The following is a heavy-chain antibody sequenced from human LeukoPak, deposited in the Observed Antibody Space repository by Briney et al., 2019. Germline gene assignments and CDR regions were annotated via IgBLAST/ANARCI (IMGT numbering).Heavy chain of an antibody. V-gene: IGHV4-38-2*01. CDR3: ARRPRTPMVRGSNWFDP. J-gene: IGHJ5*02. Sequence: SETLSLTCAVSGYSISSGYYWGWLRQPPGKGLEWIGSIYHSGSTYYNPSLKSRVTISVDTSKNQFSLKLSSVTAADTAVYYCARRPRTPMVRGSNWFDPWGQGTLVTVSS. CDR2: IYHSGST. D-gene: IGHD3-10*01. CDR1: GYSISSGYY.